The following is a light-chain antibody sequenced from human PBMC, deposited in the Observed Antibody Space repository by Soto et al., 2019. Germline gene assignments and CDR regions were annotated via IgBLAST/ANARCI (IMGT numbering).Light chain of an antibody. V-gene: IGLV1-40*01. CDR2: GDS. J-gene: IGLJ3*02. CDR1: SSNIGAGFD. Sequence: QSVLTQPPSVSGAPGQRVTISCTGSSSNIGAGFDLHWYQQLPGTAPRLLMYGDSNRPSGVPDRFSGSKSDTSASLAITGLQAEDEGDYYCQSYDSSLSGWVFGGGTQLTVL. CDR3: QSYDSSLSGWV.